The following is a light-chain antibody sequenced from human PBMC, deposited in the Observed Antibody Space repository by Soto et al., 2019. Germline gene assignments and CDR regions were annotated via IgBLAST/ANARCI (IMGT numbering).Light chain of an antibody. J-gene: IGLJ3*02. V-gene: IGLV4-69*01. CDR3: QSLGTGIQV. Sequence: QLVLTQSPSASASLGASVKLTCTLSSGYSTYAIAWHQQQSEQGPRFLMKINYDGTHSKGDGFFDRFSGSSAGAERHLTISRLPSEDEAYYYSQSLGTGIQVFGGGTKVTVL. CDR1: SGYSTYA. CDR2: INYDGTH.